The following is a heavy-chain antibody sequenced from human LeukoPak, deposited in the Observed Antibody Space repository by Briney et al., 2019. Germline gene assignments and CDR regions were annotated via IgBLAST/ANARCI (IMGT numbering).Heavy chain of an antibody. J-gene: IGHJ3*02. CDR3: ARFYDFWSGYFSAFDI. Sequence: SETLSLTCAVYGGSFSGYYWSWIRQPPGKGLEWIGEINHSGSTNYNPSLKSRVTISVDTSKNQFSLKLSSVTAADTAVYYCARFYDFWSGYFSAFDIWGQGTMVTVSS. D-gene: IGHD3-3*01. CDR1: GGSFSGYY. CDR2: INHSGST. V-gene: IGHV4-34*01.